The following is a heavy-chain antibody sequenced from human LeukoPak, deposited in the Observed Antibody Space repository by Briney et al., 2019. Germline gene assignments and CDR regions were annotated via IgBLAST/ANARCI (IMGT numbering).Heavy chain of an antibody. V-gene: IGHV3-7*01. Sequence: GGSLRLSCAASGLTFSRHWMSWVRQAPGEGLEWVANIKQAGNEKFYVDSVKGRFTISRDNAKNTLYLQMNSLRAEDTAVYYCAREPDNWFDPWGQGTLVTVSS. CDR1: GLTFSRHW. CDR3: AREPDNWFDP. CDR2: IKQAGNEK. J-gene: IGHJ5*02.